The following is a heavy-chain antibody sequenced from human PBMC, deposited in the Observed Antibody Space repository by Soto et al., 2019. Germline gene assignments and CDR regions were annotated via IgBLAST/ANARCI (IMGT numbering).Heavy chain of an antibody. CDR3: ARHGGKFFDY. V-gene: IGHV4-4*02. CDR2: IFHSGIT. J-gene: IGHJ4*01. CDR1: GGSVSSSNW. D-gene: IGHD2-15*01. Sequence: QVQLQESGPGLVQPSGTLSLTCAVSGGSVSSSNWWTWVRQPAGEGLEWIGQIFHSGITSYNPSLKSRIPISLDKSKNHLSLTLISVTAAATAVYYCARHGGKFFDYWGHGTLVTVSS.